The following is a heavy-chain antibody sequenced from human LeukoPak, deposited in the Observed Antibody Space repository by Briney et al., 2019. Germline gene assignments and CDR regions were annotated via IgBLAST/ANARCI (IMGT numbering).Heavy chain of an antibody. J-gene: IGHJ4*02. CDR2: ISGSGDST. CDR3: AKQGPGFDY. V-gene: IGHV3-23*01. Sequence: PGGSLRLSCVASGFTFSGHAMSWVRQAPGKGLEWVSTISGSGDSTSYADSVKGRFTISRDNSRDTLYLQMNSLRAEDTAVYYCAKQGPGFDYWGQGTLVTVSS. CDR1: GFTFSGHA.